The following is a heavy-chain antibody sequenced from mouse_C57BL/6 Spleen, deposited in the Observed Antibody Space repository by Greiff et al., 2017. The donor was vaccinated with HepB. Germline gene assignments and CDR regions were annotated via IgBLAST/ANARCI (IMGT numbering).Heavy chain of an antibody. V-gene: IGHV2-2*01. Sequence: QVQLQQSGPGLVQPSQSLSITCTVSGFSLTSYGVHWVRQSPGKGLEWLGVIWSGGSTDYNAAFISRLSISKDNSKSQVFFKMNSLKADDTAIYYCARNWDYGSSGFADWGQGTLVTVSA. CDR1: GFSLTSYG. CDR3: ARNWDYGSSGFAD. D-gene: IGHD1-1*01. CDR2: IWSGGST. J-gene: IGHJ3*01.